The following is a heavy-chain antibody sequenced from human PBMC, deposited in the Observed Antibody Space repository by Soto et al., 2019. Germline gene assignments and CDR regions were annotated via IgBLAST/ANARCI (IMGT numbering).Heavy chain of an antibody. J-gene: IGHJ6*02. Sequence: SETLSLTCTVSGGSISSYYWSWIRQPPGKGLEWIGYIYYSGSTNYNPSLKSRVTISVDTSKNQFSLKLSSVTAADTAVYYCARGIAYYYGSGSYIGRYYGMDVWGQGTTVTVSS. CDR1: GGSISSYY. CDR2: IYYSGST. V-gene: IGHV4-59*12. CDR3: ARGIAYYYGSGSYIGRYYGMDV. D-gene: IGHD3-10*01.